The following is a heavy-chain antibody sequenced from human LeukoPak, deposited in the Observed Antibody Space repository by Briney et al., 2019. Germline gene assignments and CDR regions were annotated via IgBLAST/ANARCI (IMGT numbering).Heavy chain of an antibody. Sequence: SVKVSCKASGGTFSSYAISWVRQAPGQGLEWMGRIIPILGIANYAQKFQGRVTITADKSTSTAYMELSSLRSEDTAVYYCATQNPTVTTHNWFDPWGQGTLVTVSS. CDR1: GGTFSSYA. CDR2: IIPILGIA. J-gene: IGHJ5*02. CDR3: ATQNPTVTTHNWFDP. D-gene: IGHD4-11*01. V-gene: IGHV1-69*04.